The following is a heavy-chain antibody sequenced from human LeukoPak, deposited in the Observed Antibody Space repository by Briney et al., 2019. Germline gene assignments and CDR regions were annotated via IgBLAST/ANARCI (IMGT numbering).Heavy chain of an antibody. CDR2: IWYDGSNK. V-gene: IGHV3-33*01. J-gene: IGHJ4*02. CDR3: ARETYYDSSGYSDY. Sequence: GGSLRLSCAASGFTFSSYGMHWVRQAPGKGLEWVAVIWYDGSNKYYADSVKGRFTISRDNSKNTLYLQMNSLRAEDTAVYYCARETYYDSSGYSDYWGQGTLVTVSS. CDR1: GFTFSSYG. D-gene: IGHD3-22*01.